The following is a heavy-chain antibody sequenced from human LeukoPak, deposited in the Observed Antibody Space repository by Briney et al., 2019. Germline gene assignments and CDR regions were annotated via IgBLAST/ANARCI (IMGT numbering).Heavy chain of an antibody. J-gene: IGHJ4*02. CDR3: ARSTYYYDSSGYYSLYYFDY. CDR1: SGSISSYY. CDR2: IYYSGST. V-gene: IGHV4-59*01. Sequence: SETLSLTCTVSSGSISSYYWSWIRQPPGKGLEWIGYIYYSGSTNYNPSLKSRVTISVDTSENQFSLKLSSVTAADTAVYYCARSTYYYDSSGYYSLYYFDYWGQGTLVTVSS. D-gene: IGHD3-22*01.